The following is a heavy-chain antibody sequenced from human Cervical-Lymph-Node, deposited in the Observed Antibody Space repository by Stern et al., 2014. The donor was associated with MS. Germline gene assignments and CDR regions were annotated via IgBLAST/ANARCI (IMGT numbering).Heavy chain of an antibody. CDR3: AFRIAVAGTIWFDP. V-gene: IGHV3-74*02. CDR2: ISSDGSST. CDR1: GFTFSRYW. D-gene: IGHD6-19*01. J-gene: IGHJ5*02. Sequence: VQLVASGGGLVQPGGSLRVSCAASGFTFSRYWMHWVRHAPGQGLVRVSRISSDGSSTSYADSVKGRFTISRDNANNTLYLQMNSLRAEDTAVYYCAFRIAVAGTIWFDPWGQGTLVTVSS.